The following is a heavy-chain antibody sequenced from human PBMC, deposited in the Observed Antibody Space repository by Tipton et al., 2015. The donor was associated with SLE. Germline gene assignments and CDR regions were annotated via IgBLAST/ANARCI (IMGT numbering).Heavy chain of an antibody. V-gene: IGHV3-21*01. J-gene: IGHJ3*02. Sequence: SLRLSCAASGFIFRTYSMNWVRQAPGKGLEWVSSISSGSSYKYYADSVKGRFTISRDNAKNSLYLQMNSLRAEDTAVYYCAKVPPSGAFDIWGQGTMVTVSS. CDR1: GFIFRTYS. D-gene: IGHD6-6*01. CDR3: AKVPPSGAFDI. CDR2: ISSGSSYK.